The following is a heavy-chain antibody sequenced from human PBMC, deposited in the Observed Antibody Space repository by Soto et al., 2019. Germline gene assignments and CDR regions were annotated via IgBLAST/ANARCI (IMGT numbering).Heavy chain of an antibody. J-gene: IGHJ6*02. CDR3: ERAHTSVVVVITYYYYYGMDV. D-gene: IGHD3-22*01. CDR2: IIPIFGTA. V-gene: IGHV1-69*01. Sequence: QVQLVQSGAEVKKPGSSVKVSCKASGGTFSSYAISWVRQAPGQGLEWMGGIIPIFGTANYAQKFQGRVTSTADESTSTASMELSSVRSEDTAVYYCERAHTSVVVVITYYYYYGMDVSGQGTTVTVSS. CDR1: GGTFSSYA.